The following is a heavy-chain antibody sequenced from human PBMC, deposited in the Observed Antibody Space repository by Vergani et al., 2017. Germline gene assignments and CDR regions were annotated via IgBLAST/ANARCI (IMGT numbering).Heavy chain of an antibody. CDR3: ASGGHGSENGGALQL. Sequence: EKQLVQSGSETKKPGESLKISCQAFGYIFSNFWIGWVRQRPGRGLEWMGFIYPGDSEVKSNPTVRGQVIFSVDTSVHTAYRQWRSMQASDTATYFCASGGHGSENGGALQLWGQGTNITVSS. CDR1: GYIFSNFW. V-gene: IGHV5-51*01. D-gene: IGHD3-10*01. CDR2: IYPGDSEV. J-gene: IGHJ3*01.